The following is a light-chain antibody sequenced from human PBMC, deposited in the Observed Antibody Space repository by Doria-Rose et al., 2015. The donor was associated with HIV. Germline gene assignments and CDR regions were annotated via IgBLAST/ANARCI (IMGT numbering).Light chain of an antibody. CDR2: DAS. V-gene: IGKV3-20*01. CDR1: RRVKSSY. Sequence: TRSPGTLSLSPGERATLSCRASRRVKSSYLAWYQQKPGQAPRLLIYDASTRATGIPDRFSGSGSGTDFTLTISRLEPEDVAVYYCQQYGTSRGTFGQGTRLEIK. CDR3: QQYGTSRGT. J-gene: IGKJ5*01.